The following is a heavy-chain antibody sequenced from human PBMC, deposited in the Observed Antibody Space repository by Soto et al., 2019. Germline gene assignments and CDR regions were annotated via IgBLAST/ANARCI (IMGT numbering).Heavy chain of an antibody. Sequence: EVQVVESGGGLVQPGRSLTLSCVASGFDFGEYAMHWVRQAPGRGLEWVSGISWNSGSRGYGDSVQGRFTISRDNAKNSLYLEMHSLRTEDTALYYCAKDTRRAARGGGMGVWGQGTTVTVSS. CDR1: GFDFGEYA. V-gene: IGHV3-9*01. CDR3: AKDTRRAARGGGMGV. D-gene: IGHD3-16*01. J-gene: IGHJ6*02. CDR2: ISWNSGSR.